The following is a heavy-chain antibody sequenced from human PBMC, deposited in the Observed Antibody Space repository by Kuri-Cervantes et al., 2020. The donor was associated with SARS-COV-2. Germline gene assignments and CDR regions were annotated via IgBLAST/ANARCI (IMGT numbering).Heavy chain of an antibody. V-gene: IGHV4-59*01. Sequence: GSLRLSCTVSGGSISSYYWSWIRQPPGKGLEWIGYIYYSGSTKYNPSLKSRVTMSVDTSKNQFSLKLNSVTPADTAVYYCARTPDYYGSGTYCFDYWGQGTLVTVSS. CDR2: IYYSGST. J-gene: IGHJ4*02. CDR1: GGSISSYY. CDR3: ARTPDYYGSGTYCFDY. D-gene: IGHD3-10*01.